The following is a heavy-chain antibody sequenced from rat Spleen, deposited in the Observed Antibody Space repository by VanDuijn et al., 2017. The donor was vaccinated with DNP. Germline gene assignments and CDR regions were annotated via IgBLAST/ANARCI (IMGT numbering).Heavy chain of an antibody. Sequence: EVQLVQSGGGLVQPGRSLKLSCAASGFTFSDYFMAWVRQAPTKGLEWVAYIRYDGGSTYYGDPVNGRFPISRDNAKSTLYLQMNSLRSEDTATYHCVRPHYYYGSYPHYWGQGVMVTVSS. V-gene: IGHV5-22*01. CDR2: IRYDGGST. D-gene: IGHD1-12*02. CDR1: GFTFSDYF. J-gene: IGHJ2*01. CDR3: VRPHYYYGSYPHY.